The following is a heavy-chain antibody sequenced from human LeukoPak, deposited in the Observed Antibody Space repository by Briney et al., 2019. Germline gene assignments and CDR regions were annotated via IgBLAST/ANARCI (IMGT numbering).Heavy chain of an antibody. CDR3: AKNPPQHLMQVHYFDY. V-gene: IGHV3-30*02. D-gene: IGHD6-13*01. CDR1: GFSFSNHG. Sequence: GGSLRLSCAASGFSFSNHGIHWVRQAPGKGLELVAFVQFDEAKKFYGDSVKGRFTISRDNSKNTLYLQMNSLRPEDTAVYYCAKNPPQHLMQVHYFDYWGQGTLVTVSS. J-gene: IGHJ4*02. CDR2: VQFDEAKK.